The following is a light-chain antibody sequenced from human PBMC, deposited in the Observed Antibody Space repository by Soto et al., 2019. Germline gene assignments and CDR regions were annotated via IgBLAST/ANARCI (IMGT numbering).Light chain of an antibody. Sequence: QSVLTKPPSASGTPGQRVPISCSGSSSNIGSYAVNWYQQLPGTAPKLLIYTNNQRPSEVPDRFSGSKSGTSASLAISGLQSEDEADYYCSVWEDSLNGYVFGTGTKVTVL. J-gene: IGLJ1*01. CDR1: SSNIGSYA. CDR3: SVWEDSLNGYV. CDR2: TNN. V-gene: IGLV1-44*01.